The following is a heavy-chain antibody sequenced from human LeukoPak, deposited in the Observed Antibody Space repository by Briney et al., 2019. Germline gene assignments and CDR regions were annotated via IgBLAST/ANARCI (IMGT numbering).Heavy chain of an antibody. J-gene: IGHJ6*02. V-gene: IGHV3-74*01. CDR1: GFAFRTYW. Sequence: SGGSLTLSCAASGFAFRTYWMHWVRQAPGKGLVWVSRINGDGSSTNYADSVRGRFTISRDNAKNTLFLQMNSLRVEVTAEYYCARDTSYGMDVWRQATTVSVSS. CDR2: INGDGSST. CDR3: ARDTSYGMDV. D-gene: IGHD3-16*01.